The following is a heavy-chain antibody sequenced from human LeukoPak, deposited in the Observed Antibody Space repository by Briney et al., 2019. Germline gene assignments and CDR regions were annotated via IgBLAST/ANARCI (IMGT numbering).Heavy chain of an antibody. J-gene: IGHJ4*02. Sequence: PGGSLRLSCAASGFTFSSYWMSWVRQAPGKGLEWVANIKQDGSEKCYVDSVKGRFTISRDNAKNSLYLQMNSLRAEDTAVYYCARGAHDSSGYYYVSFDYWGQGTLVTVSS. V-gene: IGHV3-7*01. CDR2: IKQDGSEK. CDR3: ARGAHDSSGYYYVSFDY. CDR1: GFTFSSYW. D-gene: IGHD3-22*01.